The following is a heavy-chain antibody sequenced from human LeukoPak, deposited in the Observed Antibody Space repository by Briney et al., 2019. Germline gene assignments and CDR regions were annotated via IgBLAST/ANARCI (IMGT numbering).Heavy chain of an antibody. CDR1: GFTFSSYW. Sequence: GGSLRLSCAASGFTFSSYWMSWVRQAPGKGLEWVANIKQDGSEKYYVDSVKDRFTISRDNAKNSLYLQMNSLRAEDTAVYYCARESSSSGYYYEAWGQGTLVTVSS. D-gene: IGHD3-22*01. CDR2: IKQDGSEK. CDR3: ARESSSSGYYYEA. J-gene: IGHJ5*02. V-gene: IGHV3-7*01.